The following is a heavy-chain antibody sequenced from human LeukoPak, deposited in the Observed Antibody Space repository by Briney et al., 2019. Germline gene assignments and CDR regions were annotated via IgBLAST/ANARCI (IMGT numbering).Heavy chain of an antibody. J-gene: IGHJ6*03. CDR1: GGSISSYY. Sequence: PSETLSLTCTVSGGSISSYYWSWIRQPAGKGLKWIGRIYTSGSTNYNPSLKSRVTMSVDTSKNQFSLKLSSVTAADTAVYYCARDDPYCSGGSCYPSVYMDVWGKGTTVTVSS. V-gene: IGHV4-4*07. CDR2: IYTSGST. D-gene: IGHD2-15*01. CDR3: ARDDPYCSGGSCYPSVYMDV.